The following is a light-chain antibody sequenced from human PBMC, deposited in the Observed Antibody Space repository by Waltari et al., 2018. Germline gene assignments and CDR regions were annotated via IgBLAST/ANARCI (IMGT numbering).Light chain of an antibody. CDR1: SSDIGGHNY. CDR3: SSYTSSGT. CDR2: DVS. V-gene: IGLV2-14*01. Sequence: QSALTQPASVSGSPGQSITISCTGTSSDIGGHNYVSWYQQHPGKAPKLRVYDVSKRPSGVSNRFSASKSGNTASLTISGLQAEDEADYYCSSYTSSGTFGGGTKLTVL. J-gene: IGLJ2*01.